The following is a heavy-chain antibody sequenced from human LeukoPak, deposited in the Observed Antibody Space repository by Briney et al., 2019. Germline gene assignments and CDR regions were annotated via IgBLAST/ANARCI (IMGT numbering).Heavy chain of an antibody. D-gene: IGHD2-2*01. CDR1: GFTFSSYS. V-gene: IGHV3-48*04. Sequence: GGSLRLSCAAPGFTFSSYSMNWVRQAPGKGLEWVSYISSSGSTIYYADSVKGRFTISRDNAKNSLYLQMNSLRAEDTAVYYCAREGFIVVVPAAMNFWSGSNYYGMDVWGQGTTVTVSS. J-gene: IGHJ6*02. CDR3: AREGFIVVVPAAMNFWSGSNYYGMDV. CDR2: ISSSGSTI.